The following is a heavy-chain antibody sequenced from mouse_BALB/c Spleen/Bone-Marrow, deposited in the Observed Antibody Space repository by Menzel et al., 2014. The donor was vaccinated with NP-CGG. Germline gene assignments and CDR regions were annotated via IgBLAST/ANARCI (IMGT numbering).Heavy chain of an antibody. CDR2: ISDGGSYT. CDR3: ARVVTTATLYWYFDV. CDR1: GFTFSDYY. J-gene: IGHJ1*01. V-gene: IGHV5-4*02. D-gene: IGHD1-2*01. Sequence: EVKLMESGGGLVKPGGFMKLSCAASGFTFSDYYMYWVRQTPEKRLEWVATISDGGSYTYYPDSAKGRFTISRDNAKNNLYLQKSSLKSEDTAMYYCARVVTTATLYWYFDVWGAGTTVTVSS.